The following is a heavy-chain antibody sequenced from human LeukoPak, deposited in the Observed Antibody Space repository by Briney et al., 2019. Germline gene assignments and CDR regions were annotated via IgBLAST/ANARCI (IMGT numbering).Heavy chain of an antibody. J-gene: IGHJ4*02. CDR2: ISYDGSNK. CDR3: ASGITMIVVVH. Sequence: GGSLRLSCAASGFTFSSYAVHWVRQAPGKGLEWVAVISYDGSNKYYADSVKGRFTISRDDSKNTLYLQMNSLRAEDTAVYYCASGITMIVVVHWGQGTLVTVSS. D-gene: IGHD3-22*01. V-gene: IGHV3-30*01. CDR1: GFTFSSYA.